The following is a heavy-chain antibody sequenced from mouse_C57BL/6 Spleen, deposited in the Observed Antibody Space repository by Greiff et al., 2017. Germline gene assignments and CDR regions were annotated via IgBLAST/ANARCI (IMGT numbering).Heavy chain of an antibody. CDR1: GYTFTDYE. V-gene: IGHV14-4*01. D-gene: IGHD3-2*02. J-gene: IGHJ3*01. Sequence: EVQLQQSGAELVRPGASVTLSCKASGYTFTDYEMHWVKQRPEQGLEWIGWIDPENGDTEYASKFQGKATITADTSSNTAYLQLSSLTSEDTAVYYCTTAQAPWFAYWGQGTLVTVSA. CDR2: IDPENGDT. CDR3: TTAQAPWFAY.